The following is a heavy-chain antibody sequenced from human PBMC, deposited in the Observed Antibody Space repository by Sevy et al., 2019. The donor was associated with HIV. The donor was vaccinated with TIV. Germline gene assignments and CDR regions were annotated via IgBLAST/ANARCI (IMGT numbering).Heavy chain of an antibody. V-gene: IGHV4-39*01. CDR3: ARQSSGGILGAFDI. CDR2: IYYSGST. J-gene: IGHJ3*02. D-gene: IGHD3-3*02. CDR1: GGSISSSSYY. Sequence: SETLSLTCTVSGGSISSSSYYWVWLRQPPGKGLEWTGSIYYSGSTYYNPSLKRRVTISVDTSKNQFSLKLSSVTAADTAVYYCARQSSGGILGAFDIWGQGTMVTVSS.